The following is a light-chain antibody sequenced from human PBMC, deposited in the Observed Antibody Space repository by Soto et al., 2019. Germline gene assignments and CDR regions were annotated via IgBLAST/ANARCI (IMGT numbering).Light chain of an antibody. CDR3: QQYNNWPWT. V-gene: IGKV3D-15*01. CDR1: QSVSSN. J-gene: IGKJ1*01. Sequence: IVLTQSPGTLSLSPGERATLSCRASQSVSSNLAWYQQKPGQAPRLLIYDTSKRATGIPARFSGSGFGTDYTLTISSLQSEDFAVYYCQQYNNWPWTFGQGTKVDIK. CDR2: DTS.